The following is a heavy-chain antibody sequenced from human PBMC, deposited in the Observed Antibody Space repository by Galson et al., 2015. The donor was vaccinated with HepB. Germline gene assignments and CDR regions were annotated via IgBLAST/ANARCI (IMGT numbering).Heavy chain of an antibody. Sequence: SVKVSCKASGGTFSSYAISWVRQAPGQGLEWMGGIIPIFGTANYAQKFQGRVTITADESTSTAYMELNSLRSEDTAVYYCAKAGYSSSWTPYYYMDVWGKGATVTVSS. CDR3: AKAGYSSSWTPYYYMDV. CDR1: GGTFSSYA. V-gene: IGHV1-69*13. D-gene: IGHD6-13*01. CDR2: IIPIFGTA. J-gene: IGHJ6*03.